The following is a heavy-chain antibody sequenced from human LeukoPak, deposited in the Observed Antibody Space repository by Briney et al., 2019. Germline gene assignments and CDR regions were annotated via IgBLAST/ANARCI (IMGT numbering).Heavy chain of an antibody. CDR1: GFTFSSYA. J-gene: IGHJ3*02. CDR3: AREGAPAAIRWPVDI. D-gene: IGHD2-2*01. Sequence: PGGSLRLSCAASGFTFSSYAMRWIRQPPGKGLEWIGSFYHSGSTYYNPSLKSRVTISVDTSKNQFSLKLSSVTAADTAVYYCAREGAPAAIRWPVDIWGQGTMVTVSS. V-gene: IGHV4-38-2*02. CDR2: FYHSGST.